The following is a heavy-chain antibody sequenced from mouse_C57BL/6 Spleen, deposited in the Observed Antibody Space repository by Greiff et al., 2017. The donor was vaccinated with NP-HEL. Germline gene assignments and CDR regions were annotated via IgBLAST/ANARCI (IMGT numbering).Heavy chain of an antibody. Sequence: QVQLKQSGAELVKPGASVKMSCKASGYTFTTYPIEWMKQNHGKSLKWIGNFHPYNDDTKYNEKFKGKATLTVEKSSSTVYLELSRLTSDDSAVYYCARSGDGYYSGWFAYWGQGTLVTVSA. J-gene: IGHJ3*01. CDR1: GYTFTTYP. CDR2: FHPYNDDT. CDR3: ARSGDGYYSGWFAY. D-gene: IGHD2-3*01. V-gene: IGHV1-47*01.